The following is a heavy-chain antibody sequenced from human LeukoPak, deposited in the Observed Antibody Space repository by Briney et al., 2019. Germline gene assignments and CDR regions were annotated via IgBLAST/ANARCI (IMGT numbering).Heavy chain of an antibody. D-gene: IGHD3-10*01. CDR1: GFTFSSYG. Sequence: GGSLRLSCAASGFTFSSYGMHWVRQAPGKGPEWVAFIRYDGSNKYYADSVKGRFTISRDNAKNTVFLQMSSLRAEDTALYYCARKSASGNYPLDYWGQGTLVTVSS. V-gene: IGHV3-30*02. J-gene: IGHJ4*02. CDR3: ARKSASGNYPLDY. CDR2: IRYDGSNK.